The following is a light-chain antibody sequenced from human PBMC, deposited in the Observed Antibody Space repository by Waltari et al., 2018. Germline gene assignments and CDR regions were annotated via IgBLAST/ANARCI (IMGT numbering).Light chain of an antibody. Sequence: DIQLTQSPSTLPASVGDRVTITCRASQSVSTWLAWYQQKPGKAPKLLIYRASILESGVPSRISGSGSGTEFTLTISSLQPEDFATYFCQHYNSYPLTFGGGTKVDI. J-gene: IGKJ4*01. CDR1: QSVSTW. CDR2: RAS. CDR3: QHYNSYPLT. V-gene: IGKV1-5*03.